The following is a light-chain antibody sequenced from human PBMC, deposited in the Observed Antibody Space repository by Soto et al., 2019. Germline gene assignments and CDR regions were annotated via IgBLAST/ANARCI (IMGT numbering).Light chain of an antibody. CDR1: SSDVGGYNY. Sequence: QSALTQPASVSGSPGQSITISCSGTSSDVGGYNYVPWYQQHPGKAPKLMIYDVSNRPSGVSNRFSGSKSGNTASLTISGLQAEDEADYFCSSYTSSITHIFGIGTKVTVL. V-gene: IGLV2-14*03. CDR3: SSYTSSITHI. J-gene: IGLJ1*01. CDR2: DVS.